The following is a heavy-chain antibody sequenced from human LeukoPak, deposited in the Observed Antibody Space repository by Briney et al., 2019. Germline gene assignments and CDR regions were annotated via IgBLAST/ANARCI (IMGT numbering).Heavy chain of an antibody. Sequence: GGSLRLSCTASGFTFGDYAITWVRQAPGKGLEWVGFIRSKAYGGTTEYAASVKGRFTISRDDSKSIAYLQMNSLKTEDTAVHYCAREMYYYGSGPFDYWGQGTLVTDSS. CDR1: GFTFGDYA. D-gene: IGHD3-10*01. CDR3: AREMYYYGSGPFDY. CDR2: IRSKAYGGTT. J-gene: IGHJ4*02. V-gene: IGHV3-49*04.